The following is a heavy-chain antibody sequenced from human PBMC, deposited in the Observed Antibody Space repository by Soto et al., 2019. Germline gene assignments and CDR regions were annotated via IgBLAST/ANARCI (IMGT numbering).Heavy chain of an antibody. J-gene: IGHJ6*02. Sequence: SVKVSCKDSGGTFSSYAISWVRQAPGQGLEWMGGIIPIFGTANYAQKFQGRVTITADESTSTAYMELSSLRSEDTAVYYCARVVVPAAIRVRYYYYGMDVWG. D-gene: IGHD2-2*01. V-gene: IGHV1-69*13. CDR3: ARVVVPAAIRVRYYYYGMDV. CDR2: IIPIFGTA. CDR1: GGTFSSYA.